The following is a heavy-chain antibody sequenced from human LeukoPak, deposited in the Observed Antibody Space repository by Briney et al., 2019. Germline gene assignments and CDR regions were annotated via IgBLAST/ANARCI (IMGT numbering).Heavy chain of an antibody. CDR1: GGSISSGDYY. D-gene: IGHD5-18*01. Sequence: SETLSLTCTVSGGSISSGDYYWSWIRQPPGKGLEWIGYIYYSGSTYYNPSLKSRVTISIQTSKNQFSLKLSSVTAADTAVYYCARGRYNYSYGYWGQGTLVTVSS. V-gene: IGHV4-30-4*02. CDR3: ARGRYNYSYGY. J-gene: IGHJ4*02. CDR2: IYYSGST.